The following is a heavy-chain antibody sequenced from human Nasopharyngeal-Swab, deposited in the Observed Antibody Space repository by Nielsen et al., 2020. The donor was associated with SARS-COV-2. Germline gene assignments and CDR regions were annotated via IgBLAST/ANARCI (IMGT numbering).Heavy chain of an antibody. V-gene: IGHV1-18*01. J-gene: IGHJ4*02. CDR2: ISVYNGHT. CDR1: GYIFTSYG. CDR3: ARDQERRYYDSWSGITAFDY. D-gene: IGHD3-3*01. Sequence: ASVKVSCKTSGYIFTSYGIIWVRQAPGQGLEWMGWISVYNGHTKYAQNLQGRITTTTDTSTSTAYMELRSLRSDDTAVYYCARDQERRYYDSWSGITAFDYWGQGTLVTVSS.